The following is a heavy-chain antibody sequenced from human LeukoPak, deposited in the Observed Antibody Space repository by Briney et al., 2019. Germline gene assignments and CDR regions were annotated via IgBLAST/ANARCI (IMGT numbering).Heavy chain of an antibody. V-gene: IGHV1-69*13. D-gene: IGHD1-26*01. J-gene: IGHJ6*04. Sequence: SVKVSCKASGGTFSSYAISWVRQAPGQGLEWMGGIIPIFGTANYAQKFQGRVTITADESTSTAYMELSSLRSEDTAVYYCARKGVGSRDLDVWGKGTTVTVSS. CDR3: ARKGVGSRDLDV. CDR2: IIPIFGTA. CDR1: GGTFSSYA.